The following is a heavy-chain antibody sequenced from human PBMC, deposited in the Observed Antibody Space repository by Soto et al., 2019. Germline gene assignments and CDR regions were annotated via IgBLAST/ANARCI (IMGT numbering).Heavy chain of an antibody. CDR1: GGTFSSYA. J-gene: IGHJ4*02. V-gene: IGHV1-69*13. CDR2: IIPIFGTA. D-gene: IGHD2-15*01. Sequence: SVRVSCTASGGTFSSYAISWVRRAPGQGLEWMGGIIPIFGTANYAQKLQGRATITADESTSTAYMELSSLRSEDTAGYYCARGHCSGGSCYNFDYWGQGTLVTVSS. CDR3: ARGHCSGGSCYNFDY.